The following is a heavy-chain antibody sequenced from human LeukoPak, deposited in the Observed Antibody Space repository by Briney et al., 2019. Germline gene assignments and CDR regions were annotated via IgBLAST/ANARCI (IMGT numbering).Heavy chain of an antibody. V-gene: IGHV3-21*04. J-gene: IGHJ3*02. D-gene: IGHD6-19*01. CDR3: ARMGSGPQTDAFDI. CDR2: ISSSSSYI. CDR1: GFTFSSYS. Sequence: GGSLRLSCAASGFTFSSYSMNWVRQAPGKGLEWVSSISSSSSYIYYADSVKGRFTISRDNSKNTLYLQMNSLRAEDTAVYYCARMGSGPQTDAFDIWGQGTMVTVSS.